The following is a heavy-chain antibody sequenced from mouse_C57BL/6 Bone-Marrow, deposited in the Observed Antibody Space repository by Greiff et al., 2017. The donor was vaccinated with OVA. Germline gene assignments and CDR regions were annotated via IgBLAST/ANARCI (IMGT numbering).Heavy chain of an antibody. D-gene: IGHD1-1*01. CDR2: INPNNGGT. J-gene: IGHJ1*03. CDR1: GYTFTDYY. V-gene: IGHV1-26*01. CDR3: ARPLDYYGSSYWYFDV. Sequence: EVQLQQSGPELVKPGASVKISCQASGYTFTDYYMNWVKQSHGKSLEWIGDINPNNGGTSYNQKFKGKATLTVDKSSSTAYMELRSLTSEDSAVYYCARPLDYYGSSYWYFDVWGTGTTVTVSS.